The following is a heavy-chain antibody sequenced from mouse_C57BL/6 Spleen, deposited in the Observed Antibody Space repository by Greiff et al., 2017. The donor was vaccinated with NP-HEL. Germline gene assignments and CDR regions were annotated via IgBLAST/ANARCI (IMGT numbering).Heavy chain of an antibody. Sequence: VQLQQSGPELVKPGASVKIPCKASGYTFTDYNMDWVKQSHGKSLEWIGDINPNNGGTIYNQKFKGKATLPVDKSSSTAYMELRSLTSEDTAVYYCARCDYGNPYYCDYWGQGTTLTVSS. D-gene: IGHD2-1*01. CDR3: ARCDYGNPYYCDY. V-gene: IGHV1-18*01. CDR1: GYTFTDYN. CDR2: INPNNGGT. J-gene: IGHJ2*01.